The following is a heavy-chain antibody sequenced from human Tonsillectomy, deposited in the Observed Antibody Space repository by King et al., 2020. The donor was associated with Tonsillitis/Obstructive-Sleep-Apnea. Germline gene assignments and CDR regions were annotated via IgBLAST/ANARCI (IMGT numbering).Heavy chain of an antibody. CDR1: VYSFTSYW. D-gene: IGHD4-11*01. Sequence: VQLVEAGAEVKKPGESLKISCKGSVYSFTSYWIGWVRQMPGKGLEWMGIIYPGDSDTRYSPSFQVQVTISADKAISTAYLQWSSLKASDTAMYYCARAENDYSNYYFDYWGQGTLVTVSS. J-gene: IGHJ4*02. V-gene: IGHV5-51*01. CDR2: IYPGDSDT. CDR3: ARAENDYSNYYFDY.